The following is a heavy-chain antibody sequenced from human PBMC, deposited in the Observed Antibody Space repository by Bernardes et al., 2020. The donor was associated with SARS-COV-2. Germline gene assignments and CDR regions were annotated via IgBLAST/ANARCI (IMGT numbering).Heavy chain of an antibody. J-gene: IGHJ5*02. Sequence: SYGVVGVRQANRQGLEWIGWISTNNCNTNYAQNYQGRVTLTTDTSKTTAYMELRNLRSDDTAVYYCARLFCGRAPNWFDPWGQGTLVTVSS. CDR1: SYG. CDR2: ISTNNCNT. CDR3: ARLFCGRAPNWFDP. V-gene: IGHV1-18*01. D-gene: IGHD3-9*01.